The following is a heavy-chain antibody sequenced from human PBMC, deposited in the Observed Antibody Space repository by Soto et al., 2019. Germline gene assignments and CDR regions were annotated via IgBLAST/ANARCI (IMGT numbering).Heavy chain of an antibody. D-gene: IGHD1-1*01. Sequence: QVQLVQSGAEVKKPGASVKVSCKAPRYIFTAYFMHWVRQAPGQGLECMGWINPNNGATHYGLSFQGRVTMTRDTSINTAYMELGSLRSDDTAVYYCASHDTGARFDPWGQGALVIVSA. CDR1: RYIFTAYF. V-gene: IGHV1-2*02. CDR2: INPNNGAT. CDR3: ASHDTGARFDP. J-gene: IGHJ5*02.